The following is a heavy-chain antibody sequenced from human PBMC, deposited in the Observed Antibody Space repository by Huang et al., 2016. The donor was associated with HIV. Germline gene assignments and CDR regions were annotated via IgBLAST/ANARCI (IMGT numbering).Heavy chain of an antibody. CDR2: INHIGKT. V-gene: IGHV4-34*01. Sequence: QVQLRQWGAGLVKPSETLSLTCAVYGGSFRGYYWTWIRQSPGKGLEWMGEINHIGKTNYQPSLKSRVTISKDTAKNQFSLQLTSVSAADTGVYFCAREKAADSAWYGVYYFDYWGEGALVTVTS. D-gene: IGHD6-19*01. CDR1: GGSFRGYY. CDR3: AREKAADSAWYGVYYFDY. J-gene: IGHJ4*02.